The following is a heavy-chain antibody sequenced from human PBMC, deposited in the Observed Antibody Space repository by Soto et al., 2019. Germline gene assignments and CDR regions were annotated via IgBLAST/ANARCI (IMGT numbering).Heavy chain of an antibody. CDR2: IYYSGST. Sequence: PSEMLSLTCTVSGGSISSGGYYWSWIRQHPGKGLEWIGYIYYSGSTYYNPSLKSRVTISVDTSKNQFSLKLSSVTAADTAVYYCARELPGLNFDYWGQGTLVTVSS. CDR3: ARELPGLNFDY. CDR1: GGSISSGGYY. D-gene: IGHD3-10*01. J-gene: IGHJ4*02. V-gene: IGHV4-31*03.